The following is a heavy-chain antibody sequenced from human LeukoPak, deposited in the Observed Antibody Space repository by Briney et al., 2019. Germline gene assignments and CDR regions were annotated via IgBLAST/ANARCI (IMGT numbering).Heavy chain of an antibody. CDR3: ARVPETGSFSFDY. CDR1: GGSISSGDYY. Sequence: SETLSLTCTVSGGSISSGDYYWSWIRQPPGKGLEWIGYIYYSGSTYYNPFLKSRVTISVDTSKNQFSLKLSSVTAADTAVYYCARVPETGSFSFDYWGQGTLVTVSS. CDR2: IYYSGST. D-gene: IGHD1-1*01. J-gene: IGHJ4*02. V-gene: IGHV4-30-4*01.